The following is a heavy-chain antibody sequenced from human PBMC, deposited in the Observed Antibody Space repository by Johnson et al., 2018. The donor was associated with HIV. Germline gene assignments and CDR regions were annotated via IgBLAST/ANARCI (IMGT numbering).Heavy chain of an antibody. D-gene: IGHD4-17*01. CDR2: IKQDGSEK. V-gene: IGHV3-7*01. J-gene: IGHJ3*02. CDR1: GFTFRSYW. Sequence: VQLVESGGGLVQPGGSLRLSCVVSGFTFRSYWMTWVRQAPGKGLEWVANIKQDGSEKYYVDSVKGRFTISRDNAKNSLYLQMNSLRAEDTAVYYCARDPPVTTTHNAFDIWGQGTMVTVSS. CDR3: ARDPPVTTTHNAFDI.